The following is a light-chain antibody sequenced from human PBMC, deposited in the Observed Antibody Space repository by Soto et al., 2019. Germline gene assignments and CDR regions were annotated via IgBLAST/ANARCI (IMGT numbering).Light chain of an antibody. CDR3: SSYTSSSTGV. V-gene: IGLV2-14*02. CDR1: SSDVGSYNL. CDR2: EGS. Sequence: QSVLTQPASVSGSPGQSITISCTGTSSDVGSYNLVSWYQQHPGKAPKLMIYEGSKRPSGVSNRFSGSKSGNTASLTISGLQAEDEADYYCSSYTSSSTGVFGTGTKVTVL. J-gene: IGLJ1*01.